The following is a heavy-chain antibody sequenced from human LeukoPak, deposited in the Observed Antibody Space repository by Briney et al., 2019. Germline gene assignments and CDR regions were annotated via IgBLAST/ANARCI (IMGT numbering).Heavy chain of an antibody. CDR1: GFTFSSYS. CDR2: VSGSGSTT. CDR3: ARSYNSGWPYYFDY. J-gene: IGHJ4*02. D-gene: IGHD6-19*01. V-gene: IGHV3-23*01. Sequence: PGGSLRLSCAASGFTFSSYSVNWVRQAPGKGLEWVSTVSGSGSTTYYADSVKGRFTISRDNSKNTLYLQMNSLRAEDTAVYYCARSYNSGWPYYFDYWGQGTLVTVSS.